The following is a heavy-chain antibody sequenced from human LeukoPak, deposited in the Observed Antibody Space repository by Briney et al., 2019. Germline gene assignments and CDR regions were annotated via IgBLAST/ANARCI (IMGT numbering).Heavy chain of an antibody. CDR1: GYSFTNYW. J-gene: IGHJ4*02. V-gene: IGHV5-51*01. CDR3: ARAGTSNYRFFDS. Sequence: GESLKISCKASGYSFTNYWIGWVRQLPGKGLEWMGIIYPSDSDIRYSPSFQGQVTISADKSINTAYLQWSSLKASDTAIYYCARAGTSNYRFFDSWGQGTLVTVSS. D-gene: IGHD4-11*01. CDR2: IYPSDSDI.